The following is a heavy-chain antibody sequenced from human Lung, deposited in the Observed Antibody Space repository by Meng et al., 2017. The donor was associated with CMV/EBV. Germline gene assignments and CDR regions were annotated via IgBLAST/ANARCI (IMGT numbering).Heavy chain of an antibody. D-gene: IGHD4-11*01. J-gene: IGHJ4*02. CDR1: GFFFGGHA. V-gene: IGHV3-23*01. Sequence: GGSLRLXCAASGFFFGGHAMSWVRQAPGKGLEWVSSIDGTGLGKTYYTGSVRGRFSISRDESTKTLFLEMNRLRVEDTAIYYCAKNFLVLYSAFDFWAQGTXVTVSS. CDR2: IDGTGLGKT. CDR3: AKNFLVLYSAFDF.